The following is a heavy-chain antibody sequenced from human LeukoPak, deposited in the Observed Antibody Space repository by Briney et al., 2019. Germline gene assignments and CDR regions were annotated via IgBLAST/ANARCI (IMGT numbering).Heavy chain of an antibody. CDR3: ARLHSVGAIGWFDP. J-gene: IGHJ5*02. V-gene: IGHV4-59*12. CDR1: GGSISSYY. CDR2: IYYSGST. D-gene: IGHD1-26*01. Sequence: SETLSLTCTVAGGSISSYYWSWIRQPPGKGLEWIGYIYYSGSTNYNPSLESRVTISVDTSKNQFSLKLSSVTAADTAVYYCARLHSVGAIGWFDPWGQGTLVTVSS.